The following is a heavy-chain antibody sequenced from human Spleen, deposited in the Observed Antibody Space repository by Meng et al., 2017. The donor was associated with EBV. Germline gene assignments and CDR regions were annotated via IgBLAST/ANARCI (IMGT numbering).Heavy chain of an antibody. CDR2: INPSSGGT. D-gene: IGHD2-21*02. Sequence: QVQLVQSGAGVKKPGASVKVSCKASGYMFTDYYMHWVRQAPGQGLAWMGRINPSSGGTDSAQKFHGRVTMTRDTSISTAYMELTSLRSDDTAIYYCARSIFSNDFFNWGQGTLVTVSS. CDR3: ARSIFSNDFFN. CDR1: GYMFTDYY. V-gene: IGHV1-2*06. J-gene: IGHJ4*02.